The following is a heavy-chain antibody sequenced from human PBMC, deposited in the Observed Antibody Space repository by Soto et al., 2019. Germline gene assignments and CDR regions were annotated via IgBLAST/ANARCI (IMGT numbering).Heavy chain of an antibody. J-gene: IGHJ4*02. CDR1: GFTFSSYA. V-gene: IGHV3-30-3*01. CDR3: ARDPRETYYYDSSGYYFDY. D-gene: IGHD3-22*01. Sequence: GGSLRLSCAASGFTFSSYAMHWVRQAPGKGLEWVAVISYDGSNKYYADSVKGRFTIPRDNSKNTLYLQMNSLRAEDTAVYYCARDPRETYYYDSSGYYFDYWGQGTLVTVSS. CDR2: ISYDGSNK.